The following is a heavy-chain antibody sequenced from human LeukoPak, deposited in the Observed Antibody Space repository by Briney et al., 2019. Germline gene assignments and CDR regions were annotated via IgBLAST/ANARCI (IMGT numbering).Heavy chain of an antibody. V-gene: IGHV1-69*04. Sequence: SVKVSCKASGGTFSSYAISWVRQAPGQGLEWMGRIIPILSIANYAQKFQGRVTITADKSTSTAYMELSSLRSEDTAVYYCAREFVVVPAAAIIDYWGQGTLVTVSS. J-gene: IGHJ4*02. D-gene: IGHD2-2*01. CDR2: IIPILSIA. CDR3: AREFVVVPAAAIIDY. CDR1: GGTFSSYA.